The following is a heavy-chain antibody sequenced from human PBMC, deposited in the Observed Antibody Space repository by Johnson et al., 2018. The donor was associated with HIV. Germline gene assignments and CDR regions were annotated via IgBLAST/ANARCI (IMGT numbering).Heavy chain of an antibody. J-gene: IGHJ3*02. CDR3: ARDSASSYYDSSAKGGAFDI. V-gene: IGHV3-66*01. CDR2: ISSGGST. D-gene: IGHD3-22*01. Sequence: VQLVESGGGLVQPGGSLRLSCAASGFTVSSNYMSWVRQAPGKGLEWVSVISSGGSTYYADYVKCRFTLSRDNSKHTQYLQMNSLRAEDTAVYYCARDSASSYYDSSAKGGAFDIWGQGTMVTVSS. CDR1: GFTVSSNY.